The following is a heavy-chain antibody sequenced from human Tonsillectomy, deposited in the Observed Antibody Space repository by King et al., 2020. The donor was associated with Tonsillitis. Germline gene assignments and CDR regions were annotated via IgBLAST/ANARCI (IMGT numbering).Heavy chain of an antibody. V-gene: IGHV3-21*01. Sequence: QLVQSGGGLVKPGGSLRLSCAASGFTFSTYSMNWVRQAPGKGLEWVSSISGTNSYIYYADSVKGRFTISRDNAKNSLYLQMNSLRAEDTAVYYCARALRYYYDIGDWGQGTLVTVSS. D-gene: IGHD3-22*01. CDR3: ARALRYYYDIGD. J-gene: IGHJ4*02. CDR2: ISGTNSYI. CDR1: GFTFSTYS.